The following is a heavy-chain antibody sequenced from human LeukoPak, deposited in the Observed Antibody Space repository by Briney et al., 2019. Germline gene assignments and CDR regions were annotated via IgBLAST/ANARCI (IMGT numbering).Heavy chain of an antibody. CDR2: MNPNSGNT. D-gene: IGHD2-2*01. Sequence: ASVKVSCKASGYTFISYDINWVRQATGQGLEWMGWMNPNSGNTGYAQKFQGRVTMTRNTSISTAYMELSSLRSEDTAVYYCASQVVPAAMYYYYGMDVWGQGTTVTVSS. V-gene: IGHV1-8*01. J-gene: IGHJ6*02. CDR1: GYTFISYD. CDR3: ASQVVPAAMYYYYGMDV.